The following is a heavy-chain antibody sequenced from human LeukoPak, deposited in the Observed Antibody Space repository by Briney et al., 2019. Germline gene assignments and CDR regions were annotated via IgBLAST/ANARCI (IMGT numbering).Heavy chain of an antibody. Sequence: QTGGSLRLSCAASGFTFSSYSMNWVRQAPGKGLEWVSYISSSSSTIYYADSVKGRLTISRDNAKNSLYLQMNSLRAEDTAVYYCARAGPGSYYYMDVWGKGTTVTVSS. D-gene: IGHD3-10*01. J-gene: IGHJ6*03. V-gene: IGHV3-48*01. CDR1: GFTFSSYS. CDR2: ISSSSSTI. CDR3: ARAGPGSYYYMDV.